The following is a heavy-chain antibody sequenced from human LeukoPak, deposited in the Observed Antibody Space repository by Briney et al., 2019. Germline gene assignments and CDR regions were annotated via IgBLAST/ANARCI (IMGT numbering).Heavy chain of an antibody. D-gene: IGHD6-13*01. Sequence: GGSLRLSCAASGFTFSSHWMHWVRQAPGKGLVWVSRIIGDGSSTSYADSVKGRFTISRDNAKNSLFLQMNSLRAEDTAVYYCARGPLIAAAGTWWGQGTLVTVSS. V-gene: IGHV3-74*01. CDR3: ARGPLIAAAGTW. CDR2: IIGDGSST. J-gene: IGHJ4*02. CDR1: GFTFSSHW.